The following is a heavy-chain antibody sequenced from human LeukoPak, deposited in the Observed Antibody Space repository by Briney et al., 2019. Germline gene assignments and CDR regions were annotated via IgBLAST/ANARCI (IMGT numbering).Heavy chain of an antibody. CDR2: ISGSGGST. D-gene: IGHD4/OR15-4a*01. CDR1: GFTFSNYA. J-gene: IGHJ4*02. V-gene: IGHV3-23*01. CDR3: AKGREANLYYFDY. Sequence: PGGSLRLSCAASGFTFSNYAMSWVRQAPGKGLEWVSAISGSGGSTYYADSVKGRFTISRDNSKNTLYLQMNSLRAEDTAVYYCAKGREANLYYFDYWGQGTLVTVSS.